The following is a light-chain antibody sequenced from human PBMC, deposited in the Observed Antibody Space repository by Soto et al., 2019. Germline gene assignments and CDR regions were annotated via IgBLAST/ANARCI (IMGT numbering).Light chain of an antibody. CDR3: SLYTSSDTPYV. V-gene: IGLV2-14*01. CDR1: SSDVGAYDY. J-gene: IGLJ1*01. Sequence: QSALTQPASVSGPPGQSITISCTGTSSDVGAYDYVSWYQQHPDKAPKLIIYVVSNRPSGVSNRFSGSKSGNTASLTISGLQAEDEADYYCSLYTSSDTPYVFGTGTKLTVL. CDR2: VVS.